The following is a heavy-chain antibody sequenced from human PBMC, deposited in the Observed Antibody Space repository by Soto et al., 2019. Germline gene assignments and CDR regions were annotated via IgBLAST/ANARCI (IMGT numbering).Heavy chain of an antibody. D-gene: IGHD4-17*01. V-gene: IGHV1-69*02. CDR3: ASRSFRDYGDV. J-gene: IGHJ6*02. CDR1: GGTFSSYT. Sequence: QVQLVQSGAEVKKPGSSVKVSCKASGGTFSSYTISWVRQAPGQGLEWMGRIIPILGIANYAQKFQGRVTCTAXKSTSTAYMELSSLRSEDTAVYYCASRSFRDYGDVWGQGTTVTVSS. CDR2: IIPILGIA.